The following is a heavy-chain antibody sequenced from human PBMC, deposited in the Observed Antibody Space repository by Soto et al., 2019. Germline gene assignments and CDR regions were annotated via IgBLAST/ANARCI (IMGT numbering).Heavy chain of an antibody. V-gene: IGHV4-61*01. J-gene: IGHJ4*02. CDR1: GGSISSSTYY. CDR2: IYYSGGT. CDR3: ARSPYYDSSDFDY. D-gene: IGHD3-22*01. Sequence: PSETLSLTCTVSGGSISSSTYYWSWIRQPPGKGLEWIGYIYYSGGTNYNPSLKSRVSISVDMSKNQFSLKLSSVTAADTAVYYCARSPYYDSSDFDYWGQGTLVTVSS.